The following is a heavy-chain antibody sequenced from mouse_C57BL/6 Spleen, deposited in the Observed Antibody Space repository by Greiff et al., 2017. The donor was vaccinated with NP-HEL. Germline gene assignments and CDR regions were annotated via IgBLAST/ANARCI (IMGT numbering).Heavy chain of an antibody. CDR2: IWSDGST. J-gene: IGHJ4*01. V-gene: IGHV2-6-1*01. D-gene: IGHD1-1*01. CDR3: ARQPYYGSSYYYAMDY. Sequence: VKLVESGPGLVAPSQSLSITCTVSGFSLTSYGVHWVRQPPGKGLEWLVVIWSDGSTTYNSALKSRLSISKDNSKSQVFLKMNSLQTDDTAMYYCARQPYYGSSYYYAMDYWGQGTSVTVSS. CDR1: GFSLTSYG.